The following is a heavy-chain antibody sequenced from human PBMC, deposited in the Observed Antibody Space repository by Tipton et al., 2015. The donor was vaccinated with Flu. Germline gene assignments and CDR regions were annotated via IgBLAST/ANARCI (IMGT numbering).Heavy chain of an antibody. Sequence: VQLVQSGGGLIQPGGSLRLSCAASGFTVSSNYMSWVRQAPGKGLEWVSVIYSGGSTYYADSVKGRFTISRDNSKNTLYLQMNSLRAEDTAVYYCARDRSTMVRGVYYYGMDVWGQGTTVTVSS. V-gene: IGHV3-53*01. CDR3: ARDRSTMVRGVYYYGMDV. CDR2: IYSGGST. J-gene: IGHJ6*02. CDR1: GFTVSSNY. D-gene: IGHD3-10*01.